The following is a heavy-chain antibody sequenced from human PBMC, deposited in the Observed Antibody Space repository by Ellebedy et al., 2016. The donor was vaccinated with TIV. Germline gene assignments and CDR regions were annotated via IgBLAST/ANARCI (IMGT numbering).Heavy chain of an antibody. Sequence: AASVKVSCKASGYTFTSYGLSWVRQAPGQGLEWMGWISTYNGDTKYAQKFQGRIARTADSSTTTAHLDLGSLRSDDTAIYYCVHTGDRGIWGQGTVVTVSS. CDR3: VHTGDRGI. J-gene: IGHJ3*02. D-gene: IGHD3-10*01. V-gene: IGHV1-18*01. CDR2: ISTYNGDT. CDR1: GYTFTSYG.